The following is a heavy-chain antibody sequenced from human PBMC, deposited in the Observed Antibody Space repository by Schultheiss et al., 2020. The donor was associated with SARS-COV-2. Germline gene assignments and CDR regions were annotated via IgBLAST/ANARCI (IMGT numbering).Heavy chain of an antibody. D-gene: IGHD3-22*01. Sequence: SETLSLTCTVSGGSISSYYWSWIRQPPGKGLEWIGYIYYSGSTNYNPSLKSRVTISVDKSKNQFSLKLSSVTAADTAVYYCATGPRVYYYDSSGSFDYWGQGTLVTVSS. V-gene: IGHV4-59*12. CDR3: ATGPRVYYYDSSGSFDY. CDR1: GGSISSYY. CDR2: IYYSGST. J-gene: IGHJ4*02.